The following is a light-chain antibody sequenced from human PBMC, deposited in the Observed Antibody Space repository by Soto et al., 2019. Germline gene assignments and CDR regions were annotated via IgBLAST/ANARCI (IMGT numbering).Light chain of an antibody. CDR1: RSNIGAGFD. V-gene: IGLV1-40*01. CDR2: DNN. J-gene: IGLJ3*02. Sequence: QSVLTQPPSVSGAPGQRVTISCTGTRSNIGAGFDVHWYQQLPGTAPKLLIYDNNNRPSGVPDRFSGSKSGTSASLAITGLQAEDEADYYCCSYAGSSWVFGGGTKLTVL. CDR3: CSYAGSSWV.